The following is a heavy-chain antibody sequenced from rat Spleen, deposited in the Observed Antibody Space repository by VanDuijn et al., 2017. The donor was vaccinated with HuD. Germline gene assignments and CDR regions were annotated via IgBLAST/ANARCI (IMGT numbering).Heavy chain of an antibody. D-gene: IGHD1-12*03. CDR3: ARHGQIYSYGGYYPSGVMDA. J-gene: IGHJ4*01. Sequence: EVQLVESGGGLVQPGRSMKLSCAASGFTFSNYGMAWVRQAPTKGLEWVASISPSGGSTYYRDSVRGRFTISRDNAKSTLYLQMDSLRSEDSATYYCARHGQIYSYGGYYPSGVMDAWGQGASVTVSS. CDR1: GFTFSNYG. V-gene: IGHV5-25*01. CDR2: ISPSGGST.